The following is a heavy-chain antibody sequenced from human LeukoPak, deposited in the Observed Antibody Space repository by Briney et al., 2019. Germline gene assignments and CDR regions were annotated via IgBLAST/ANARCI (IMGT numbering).Heavy chain of an antibody. D-gene: IGHD3-16*02. Sequence: SETLSLTCTVSGGSISSYYWSWIRQPPGKGLEWIGYIYYSGSTNYNPSLKSRVTISVDTSKNQFSLKLSSVTAADTAVYYCARQKTGELSSIGYWGQGTLVTVSS. CDR3: ARQKTGELSSIGY. CDR1: GGSISSYY. J-gene: IGHJ4*02. CDR2: IYYSGST. V-gene: IGHV4-59*08.